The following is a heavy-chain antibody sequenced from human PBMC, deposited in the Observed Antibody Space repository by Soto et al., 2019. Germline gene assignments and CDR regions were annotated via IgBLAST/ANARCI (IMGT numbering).Heavy chain of an antibody. V-gene: IGHV4-34*01. J-gene: IGHJ5*01. CDR3: ARPKGFDS. CDR2: INHSGNT. Sequence: SETLSLTCAVYGGSLSGYYWSWIRQPPGKGLEWIGEINHSGNTNYNPSLKSRVTISVDTSENQFSLKLSSVTAADTAVYYCARPKGFDSSGQGTLVTVSS. CDR1: GGSLSGYY.